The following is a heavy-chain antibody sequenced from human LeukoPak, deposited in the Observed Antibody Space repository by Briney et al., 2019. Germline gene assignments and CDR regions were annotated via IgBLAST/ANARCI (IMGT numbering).Heavy chain of an antibody. Sequence: SETLSLTCLVSGGSLDNRNFYWVWIRQPPGKGLEWIGSMYYTRTTYYSPSLKSRVIISKDTSDQFSLKVTSVTAADTAVYYCARDSPFTMYHAFDIWGQGTAVTVSS. J-gene: IGHJ3*02. CDR1: GGSLDNRNFY. V-gene: IGHV4-39*07. CDR3: ARDSPFTMYHAFDI. D-gene: IGHD3-10*02. CDR2: MYYTRTT.